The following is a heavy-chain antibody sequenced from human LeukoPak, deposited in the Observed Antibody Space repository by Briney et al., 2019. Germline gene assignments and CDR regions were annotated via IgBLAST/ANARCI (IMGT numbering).Heavy chain of an antibody. V-gene: IGHV1-18*01. J-gene: IGHJ3*02. CDR3: ARPALDLSADDAFGI. D-gene: IGHD6-25*01. Sequence: ASVKVSCKASGYTFTSYGISWVRQAPGQGLEWMGWISAYNGNTNYAQKLQGRVTMTTDTSTSTAYMELRSLRCDDTAVYYCARPALDLSADDAFGIWGQGTMVTVSS. CDR1: GYTFTSYG. CDR2: ISAYNGNT.